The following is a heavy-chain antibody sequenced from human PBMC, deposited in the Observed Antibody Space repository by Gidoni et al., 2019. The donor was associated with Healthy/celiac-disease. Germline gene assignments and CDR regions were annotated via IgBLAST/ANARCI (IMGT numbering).Heavy chain of an antibody. CDR2: ISWNSGSI. CDR3: AKDIGSGSYLYYYYMDV. V-gene: IGHV3-9*01. D-gene: IGHD3-10*01. CDR1: GFTFDDYA. J-gene: IGHJ6*03. Sequence: EVQLVESGGGLVQPGRSLRLSCAASGFTFDDYAMHWVRQAPGKGLEWVSCISWNSGSIGYADSVKGRFTISRDNAKNSLYLQMNSLRAEDTALYYCAKDIGSGSYLYYYYMDVWGKGTTVTVSS.